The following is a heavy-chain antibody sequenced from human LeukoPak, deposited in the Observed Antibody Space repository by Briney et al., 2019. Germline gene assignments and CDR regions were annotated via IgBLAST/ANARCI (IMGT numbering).Heavy chain of an antibody. J-gene: IGHJ4*02. D-gene: IGHD5-24*01. V-gene: IGHV3-11*01. CDR2: ISRSGISI. CDR1: GFTLSDYY. Sequence: GGSLRLSCAASGFTLSDYYMTWIRQAPGKGLEWVSFISRSGISIYYADSVKGRFTISKDNAKNSLYLQMNSLGAEDTAVYYCARIGVEMSTVLLDYWGQGILVTASS. CDR3: ARIGVEMSTVLLDY.